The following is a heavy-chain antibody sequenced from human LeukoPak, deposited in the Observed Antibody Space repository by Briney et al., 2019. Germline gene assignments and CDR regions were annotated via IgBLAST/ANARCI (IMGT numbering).Heavy chain of an antibody. J-gene: IGHJ5*02. CDR3: ARLQYCSGTSCYWFDP. D-gene: IGHD2-2*01. V-gene: IGHV4-34*01. Sequence: SSETLSLTCAVYGGSFSGYYWSWIRQPPGKGLEWIGEINHSGSTNYNPSLKSRVTISVDTSKNQFPLKLSSVTAADTAVYYCARLQYCSGTSCYWFDPWGQGTLVTVSS. CDR1: GGSFSGYY. CDR2: INHSGST.